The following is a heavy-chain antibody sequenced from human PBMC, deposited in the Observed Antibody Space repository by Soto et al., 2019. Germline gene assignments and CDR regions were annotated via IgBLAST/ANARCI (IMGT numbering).Heavy chain of an antibody. V-gene: IGHV4-59*01. D-gene: IGHD2-2*01. CDR2: IYYTGST. J-gene: IGHJ4*02. Sequence: SETLSLTCTVSGGSISSYYWSWIRQPPGKGLEWIGYIYYTGSTNYNPSLKSRVTISIDTSKNQFSLKLSSVTAADTAVYYCARYFCTSTTCYFFDYWGQGTLVTVS. CDR1: GGSISSYY. CDR3: ARYFCTSTTCYFFDY.